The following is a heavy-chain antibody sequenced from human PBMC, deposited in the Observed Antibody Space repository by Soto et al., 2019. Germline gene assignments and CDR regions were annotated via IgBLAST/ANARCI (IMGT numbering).Heavy chain of an antibody. CDR2: ISGDGINT. J-gene: IGHJ4*02. V-gene: IGHV3-30*04. D-gene: IGHD1-26*01. CDR1: GFTFSTYA. Sequence: PGGSLRLSCAASGFTFSTYAMYWARQAPGKGLEWVAVISGDGINTQYADSVRGRFTLSRDYSRKTMYLQMDSLRDEDTALYYCARGNLSFDFDSWGLGTLVTVSS. CDR3: ARGNLSFDFDS.